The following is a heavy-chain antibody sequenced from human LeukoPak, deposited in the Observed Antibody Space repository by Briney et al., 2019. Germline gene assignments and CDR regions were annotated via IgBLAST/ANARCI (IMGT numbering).Heavy chain of an antibody. CDR2: INHSGST. J-gene: IGHJ4*02. CDR1: GGPFSDHY. V-gene: IGHV4-34*01. Sequence: SETLSLTCGVYGGPFSDHYWSWIRQTPGKGLEWIGEINHSGSTNYNPSLKSRVTISVDTSKNQFSLKLSSVTAADTAVYYCARQKVGEIQRCDSWGQGTLVTVSS. CDR3: ARQKVGEIQRCDS. D-gene: IGHD5-18*01.